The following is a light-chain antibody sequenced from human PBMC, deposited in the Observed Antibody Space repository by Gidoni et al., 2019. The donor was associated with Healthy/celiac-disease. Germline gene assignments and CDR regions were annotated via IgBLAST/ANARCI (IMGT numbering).Light chain of an antibody. Sequence: AILLTKSPSSLSASVGDRVTITCRASQGIRTDLGWYQQKPGKAPKLLIYAASSLQSGVPSRFSGSGSGTDFTLTISSLQPEDFATYYCQQYYNYPLTFGQGTKVEIK. CDR3: QQYYNYPLT. CDR1: QGIRTD. V-gene: IGKV1-6*01. CDR2: AAS. J-gene: IGKJ1*01.